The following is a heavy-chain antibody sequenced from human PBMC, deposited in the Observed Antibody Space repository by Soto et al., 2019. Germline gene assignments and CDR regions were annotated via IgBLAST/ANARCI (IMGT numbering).Heavy chain of an antibody. CDR1: GFTFSSYW. J-gene: IGHJ4*02. CDR3: ARDFSMVIVAPGY. V-gene: IGHV3-74*01. Sequence: PGGSLRLSCAASGFTFSSYWMHWVRQAPGKGLVWVSRINSDGSSTSYADSVKGRFTISRDNSKNTVYLQINALRAEDTAVYYCARDFSMVIVAPGYWGQGTLVTVSS. D-gene: IGHD5-12*01. CDR2: INSDGSST.